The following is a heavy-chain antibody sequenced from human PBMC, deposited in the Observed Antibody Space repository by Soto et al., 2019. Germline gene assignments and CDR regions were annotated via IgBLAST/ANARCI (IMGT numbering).Heavy chain of an antibody. CDR3: AREPHGFLELSSVFAFDI. V-gene: IGHV3-11*01. Sequence: QGQLVQSGGGLVRPGGSLRLSCAASGFTVSDYHMIWIRQAPGKGLEWVSYINDSGDTIYYVDSLKGRITISRDNAKNSLFWAMNSLRAEDSAVYYCAREPHGFLELSSVFAFDIWGQGTAVTVS. CDR1: GFTVSDYH. CDR2: INDSGDTI. D-gene: IGHD3-3*01. J-gene: IGHJ3*02.